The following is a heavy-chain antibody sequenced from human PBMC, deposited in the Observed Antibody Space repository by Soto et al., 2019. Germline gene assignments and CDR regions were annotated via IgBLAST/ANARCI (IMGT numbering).Heavy chain of an antibody. CDR3: ARHYYDSSVCNPGDY. V-gene: IGHV4-39*01. CDR2: IYYSGNT. Sequence: PSETLSLTCTVSGGSISSNSHYWGWIRQPPGKGLEWIGSIYYSGNTYYNSSLKSRVTISVDTSQNQFSLKLSSVTAADTAVYFCARHYYDSSVCNPGDYWGEGTLVTLSS. D-gene: IGHD3-22*01. CDR1: GGSISSNSHY. J-gene: IGHJ4*02.